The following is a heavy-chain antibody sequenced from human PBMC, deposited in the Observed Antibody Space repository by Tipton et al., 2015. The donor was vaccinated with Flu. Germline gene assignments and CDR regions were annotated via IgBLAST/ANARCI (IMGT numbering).Heavy chain of an antibody. J-gene: IGHJ6*02. CDR3: AGGDYYGSGNDYYYGMDV. Sequence: TLSLTCTVSGGSVSSGSYYWSWIRQPPGKGLEWIGYIYYSGSTNYNPSLKSRVTISVDTSKNQFSLKLSSVTAADTAVYYCAGGDYYGSGNDYYYGMDVWGQGTTVTVSS. D-gene: IGHD3-10*01. CDR2: IYYSGST. V-gene: IGHV4-61*01. CDR1: GGSVSSGSYY.